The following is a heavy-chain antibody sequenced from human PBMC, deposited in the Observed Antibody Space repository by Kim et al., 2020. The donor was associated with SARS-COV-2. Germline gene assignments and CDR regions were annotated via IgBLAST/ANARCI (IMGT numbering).Heavy chain of an antibody. Sequence: GGSLRLSCAASGLTFITYNMAWVRQAPGKGLEWVSFISSSSSTIYYADSAKGRFTISRDNAKESLSLQMNSLRDEDTAVYYCARVRYSNNWYHAPFDYWG. CDR1: GLTFITYN. D-gene: IGHD6-13*01. CDR2: ISSSSSTI. J-gene: IGHJ4*01. CDR3: ARVRYSNNWYHAPFDY. V-gene: IGHV3-48*02.